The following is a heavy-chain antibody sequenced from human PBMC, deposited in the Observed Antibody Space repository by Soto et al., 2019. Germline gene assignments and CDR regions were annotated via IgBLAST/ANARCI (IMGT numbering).Heavy chain of an antibody. CDR2: LLRPGRST. D-gene: IGHD5-12*01. CDR3: AKGAIANSGIWLMDC. V-gene: IGHV3-23*01. CDR1: GFMFSDYA. J-gene: IGHJ4*02. Sequence: GGSLRLSCAASGFMFSDYAMTWARQAPGKELEWVSGLLRPGRSTYYADSVKGRFTISGDTSAHTVYLQMDSLRSEDTAVYDCAKGAIANSGIWLMDCWVQGPVVTVSS.